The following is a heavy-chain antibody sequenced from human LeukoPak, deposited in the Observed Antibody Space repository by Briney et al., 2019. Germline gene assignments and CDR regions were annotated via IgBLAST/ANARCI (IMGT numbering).Heavy chain of an antibody. J-gene: IGHJ6*02. CDR3: AATAGISRHYYYYGMDV. Sequence: PSETLSLTCTVSGGSITGYYWSWIRQPAGKGLEWIGRIYTSGSTNYNPSLKSRVTMSVDTSKNQFSLKLSSVTAADTAVYYCAATAGISRHYYYYGMDVWGQGTTVTVSS. CDR1: GGSITGYY. V-gene: IGHV4-4*07. CDR2: IYTSGST. D-gene: IGHD2/OR15-2a*01.